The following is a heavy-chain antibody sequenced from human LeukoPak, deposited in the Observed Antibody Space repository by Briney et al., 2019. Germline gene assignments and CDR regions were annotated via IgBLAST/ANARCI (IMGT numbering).Heavy chain of an antibody. J-gene: IGHJ5*02. D-gene: IGHD3-22*01. V-gene: IGHV4-59*01. CDR3: ARDGGGRYYGSSGYLDP. CDR1: GGSISSYY. Sequence: PSETLSLTCTVSGGSISSYYWSWIRQPPGKGLEWIGYIYYSGSTNYNPSLKSRVTISVDTSKNQFSLKLSSVTAADTAVYYCARDGGGRYYGSSGYLDPWGQGTLVTLSS. CDR2: IYYSGST.